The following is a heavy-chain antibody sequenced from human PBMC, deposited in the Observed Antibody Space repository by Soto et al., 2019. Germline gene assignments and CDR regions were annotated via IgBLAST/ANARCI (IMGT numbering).Heavy chain of an antibody. V-gene: IGHV4-34*01. D-gene: IGHD4-17*01. CDR3: ARGSMTTVTDFDY. CDR2: INHSGST. Sequence: QVPLQQWGAGLLKPSETLSLTCAVYGGSFSGYYWSWIRQPPGKGLEWIGEINHSGSTNYNPSLKSRVTISVDTSKNQFSLKLSSVTAADTAVYYCARGSMTTVTDFDYWGQGTLVTVSS. CDR1: GGSFSGYY. J-gene: IGHJ4*02.